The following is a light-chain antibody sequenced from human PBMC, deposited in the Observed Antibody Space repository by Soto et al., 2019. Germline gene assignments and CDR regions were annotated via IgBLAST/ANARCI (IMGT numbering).Light chain of an antibody. CDR2: DAS. J-gene: IGKJ1*01. Sequence: EIVLTQSPVTLSLSPGERATLSCRASQSVSSYLAWYQQKPGQAPRLLIYDASNRATGIPARFSGSGSGTDFTLTISSLEPEDFAVYYCQQRSNWRQTFGQGTKVEIK. CDR3: QQRSNWRQT. V-gene: IGKV3-11*01. CDR1: QSVSSY.